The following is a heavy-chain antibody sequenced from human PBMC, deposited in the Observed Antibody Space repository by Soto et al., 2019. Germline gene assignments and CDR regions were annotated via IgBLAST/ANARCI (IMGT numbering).Heavy chain of an antibody. V-gene: IGHV3-30*18. D-gene: IGHD3-10*01. J-gene: IGHJ6*02. CDR3: AKDRGLADPHYYGLDV. CDR1: GFAFGTYG. CDR2: TSYDGSKK. Sequence: QVQLLESGGGVVQPRRSLRLSCAASGFAFGTYGMHWVRQAPGKGLEWVAVTSYDGSKKYYADSVKGRFTISRDNSNNTVYLQMNSLRLEDTAIYYCAKDRGLADPHYYGLDVWGQGTTVAVSS.